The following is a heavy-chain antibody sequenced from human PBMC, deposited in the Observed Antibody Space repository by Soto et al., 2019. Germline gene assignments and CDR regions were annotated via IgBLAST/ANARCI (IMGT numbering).Heavy chain of an antibody. Sequence: SETLSLTCTVSGGSISSGGYYWSWIRQHPGKGLEWIGEINHSGSTNYNPSLKSRVTISVDTSKNQFSLKLSSVTAADTVVYYCARGVAVAGYYFDYWGQGTLVTVSS. D-gene: IGHD6-19*01. V-gene: IGHV4-31*03. CDR1: GGSISSGGYY. CDR3: ARGVAVAGYYFDY. CDR2: INHSGST. J-gene: IGHJ4*02.